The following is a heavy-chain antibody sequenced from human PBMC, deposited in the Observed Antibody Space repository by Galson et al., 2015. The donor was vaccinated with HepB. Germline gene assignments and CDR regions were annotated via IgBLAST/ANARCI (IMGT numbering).Heavy chain of an antibody. V-gene: IGHV2-70*17. CDR3: ARIATTVTSSGGLDS. D-gene: IGHD3-10*01. CDR2: IDWDDDK. J-gene: IGHJ4*02. Sequence: PALVKPTQTLTLTCTFSGFSLTTTGMCVSWIRQPPGKALEWLARIDWDDDKFYTTSLKTRLTISKDTSKNPVVLRMTNMDPVDTATYFCARIATTVTSSGGLDSWGQGILVTVSS. CDR1: GFSLTTTGMC.